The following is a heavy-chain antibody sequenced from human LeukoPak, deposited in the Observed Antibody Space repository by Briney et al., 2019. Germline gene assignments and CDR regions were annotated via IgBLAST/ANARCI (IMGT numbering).Heavy chain of an antibody. J-gene: IGHJ6*02. D-gene: IGHD4-17*01. V-gene: IGHV4-59*12. CDR1: GGSFSTYY. Sequence: SETLSLTCAVYGGSFSTYYWSWIRQPPGKGLEWIGYIYYSGSTNYNPSLKSRVAISVDTSKNQFSLKLSSVTAADTAVYYCARASGNDYGDYGLWYYYGMDVWGQGTTVTVSS. CDR3: ARASGNDYGDYGLWYYYGMDV. CDR2: IYYSGST.